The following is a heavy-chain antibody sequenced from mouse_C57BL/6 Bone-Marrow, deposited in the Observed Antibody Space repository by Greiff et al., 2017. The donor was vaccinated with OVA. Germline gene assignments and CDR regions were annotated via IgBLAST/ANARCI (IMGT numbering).Heavy chain of an antibody. CDR3: AKRDKRNAMDY. J-gene: IGHJ4*01. CDR2: LWGGGST. V-gene: IGHV2-9*01. CDR1: GFSLTSYG. Sequence: VHLVESGPGLVAPSQSLSITCTVSGFSLTSYGVDWVRKPPGKGLEWLGVLWGGGSTNYNSALMSRMSISKDNSKSQVFLKSNSLQTDDTAMYYCAKRDKRNAMDYWGQGTSVTVSS.